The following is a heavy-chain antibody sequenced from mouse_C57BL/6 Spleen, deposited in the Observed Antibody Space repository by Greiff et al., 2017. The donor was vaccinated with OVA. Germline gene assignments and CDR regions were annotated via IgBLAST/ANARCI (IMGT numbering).Heavy chain of an antibody. CDR1: GYTFTSYW. CDR2: INPSSGYT. Sequence: QVQLKESGAELAKPGASVKLSCKASGYTFTSYWMHWVKQRPGQGLEWIGYINPSSGYTKYNQKFKDKATLTADKSSSTAYMQLSSLTYEDSAVYYCARTTVVEYFDVWGTGTTVTVSS. CDR3: ARTTVVEYFDV. V-gene: IGHV1-7*01. J-gene: IGHJ1*03. D-gene: IGHD1-1*01.